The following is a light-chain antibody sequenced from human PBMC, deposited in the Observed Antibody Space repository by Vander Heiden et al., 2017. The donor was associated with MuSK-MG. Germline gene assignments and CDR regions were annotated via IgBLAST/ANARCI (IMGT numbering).Light chain of an antibody. Sequence: QSVLTQPPSASGTPGQRVTISCSGSRSNIGDNSVNWYQQVPGTAPKVLIHTNNQRPSGVPDRFSGSKSGTSASLSISGLQSDDEADYYCAAWDGSLNGWVFGGGTKLTVL. J-gene: IGLJ3*02. V-gene: IGLV1-44*01. CDR1: RSNIGDNS. CDR3: AAWDGSLNGWV. CDR2: TNN.